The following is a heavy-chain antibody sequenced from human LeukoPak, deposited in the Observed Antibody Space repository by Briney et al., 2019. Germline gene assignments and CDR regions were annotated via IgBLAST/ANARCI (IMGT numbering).Heavy chain of an antibody. V-gene: IGHV3-23*01. Sequence: GGSLRLSCAASGFTFSTYAMSWVRQAPGKGLEWVSGISASGGSTDYADSVKGRFTISRGNSKNTLYLQMNSLRAEDTAVYYCAKESPLRWNYVWHWGQGTLVTVSS. CDR3: AKESPLRWNYVWH. CDR1: GFTFSTYA. D-gene: IGHD1-7*01. CDR2: ISASGGST. J-gene: IGHJ1*01.